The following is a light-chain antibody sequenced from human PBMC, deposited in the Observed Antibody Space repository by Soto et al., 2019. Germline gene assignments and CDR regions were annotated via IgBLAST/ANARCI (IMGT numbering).Light chain of an antibody. CDR1: NTDVGSYNL. V-gene: IGLV2-23*01. CDR3: GSYAGRNTVI. Sequence: QSALTQPASVSGSPGQSITISCTGTNTDVGSYNLVSWYQQHPGKAPTFIIYEGVKRPSGVSNRFSGSKSGDTASLTISGLQAEDEAYYYCGSYAGRNTVIFGGATKLTVL. J-gene: IGLJ2*01. CDR2: EGV.